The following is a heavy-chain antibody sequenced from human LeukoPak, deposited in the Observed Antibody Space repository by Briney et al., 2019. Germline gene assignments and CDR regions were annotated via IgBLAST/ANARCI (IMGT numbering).Heavy chain of an antibody. V-gene: IGHV1-18*01. Sequence: ASVKVSCKASAYTFTSYDISWVRQAPGQGLEWMGWISAYNGNTKYAQKLQGRVTMTTDTSTSTAYMELRSLKSDDTAVYYCARDRSGELSYPYYFDYWGQGSLVTASS. CDR1: AYTFTSYD. CDR3: ARDRSGELSYPYYFDY. J-gene: IGHJ4*02. CDR2: ISAYNGNT. D-gene: IGHD3-10*01.